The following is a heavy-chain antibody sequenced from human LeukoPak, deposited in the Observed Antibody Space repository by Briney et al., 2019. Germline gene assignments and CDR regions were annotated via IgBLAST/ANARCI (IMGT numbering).Heavy chain of an antibody. V-gene: IGHV4-39*07. CDR2: IYYSGST. D-gene: IGHD4-17*01. J-gene: IGHJ5*02. CDR1: GGSISSSSYY. Sequence: PPETLSLTCTVSGGSISSSSYYWGWLRQPPGKGLEWIGSIYYSGSTYYNPSLKSRVTISVDTSKNQFSLKLSSVTAADTAVYYWATPVNAPNDYGPWFDPWGQGTLVTVSS. CDR3: ATPVNAPNDYGPWFDP.